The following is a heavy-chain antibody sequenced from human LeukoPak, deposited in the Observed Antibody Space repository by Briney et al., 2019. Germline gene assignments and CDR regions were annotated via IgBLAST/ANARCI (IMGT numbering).Heavy chain of an antibody. CDR1: GFTFSDYY. J-gene: IGHJ4*02. Sequence: PGGSLRLSCAASGFTFSDYYMSWIRQAPGKGLEWVSYISSSGSTIYYADSVKGRFTISRDNAKNSLYLQMNSLRAEDTAVYYRARDQTGWLQLTTYFDYWGQGTLVTVSS. V-gene: IGHV3-11*01. CDR2: ISSSGSTI. D-gene: IGHD5-24*01. CDR3: ARDQTGWLQLTTYFDY.